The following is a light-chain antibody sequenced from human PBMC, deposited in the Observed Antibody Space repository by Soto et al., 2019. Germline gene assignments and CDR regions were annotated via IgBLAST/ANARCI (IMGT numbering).Light chain of an antibody. CDR2: EAN. CDR3: CSYAGSNTFVV. Sequence: QSALTQPASVSGSPGQSITISCTGTSSNVGSYKFVSWYQQHPGKAPKLMIYEANTRPSGVSNRFSGSKSGNTASLTISGLQAEDEANYYCCSYAGSNTFVVFGGGTKVTVL. J-gene: IGLJ2*01. V-gene: IGLV2-23*02. CDR1: SSNVGSYKF.